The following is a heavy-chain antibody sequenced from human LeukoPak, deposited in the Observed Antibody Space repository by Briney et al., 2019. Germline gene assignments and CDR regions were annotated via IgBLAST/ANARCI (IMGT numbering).Heavy chain of an antibody. J-gene: IGHJ4*02. CDR2: IIPIFGTA. CDR1: GGTFSSYA. Sequence: SVKVSCKASGGTFSSYAISWVRQAPGQGLEWMGGIIPIFGTANYAQKFQGRVTITTDESTSTAYMELSSLRSEDTAVYYCARDLTGGLPFDYWGQGTLVTVSS. CDR3: ARDLTGGLPFDY. V-gene: IGHV1-69*05. D-gene: IGHD1-14*01.